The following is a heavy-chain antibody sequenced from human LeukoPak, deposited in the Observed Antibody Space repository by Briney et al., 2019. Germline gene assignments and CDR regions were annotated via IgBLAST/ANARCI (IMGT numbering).Heavy chain of an antibody. CDR3: ARAVYDYVWGSYRSYYFDY. V-gene: IGHV4-59*01. D-gene: IGHD3-16*02. Sequence: PSETLSLTCRVSGGSISSYYWSWIRQAPGKGLEWIGYIYYSGSTKYSPSLKSRVTISVDTSKNQFSLKLSSVTAADTAVYYCARAVYDYVWGSYRSYYFDYWGQGTLVTVSS. J-gene: IGHJ4*02. CDR2: IYYSGST. CDR1: GGSISSYY.